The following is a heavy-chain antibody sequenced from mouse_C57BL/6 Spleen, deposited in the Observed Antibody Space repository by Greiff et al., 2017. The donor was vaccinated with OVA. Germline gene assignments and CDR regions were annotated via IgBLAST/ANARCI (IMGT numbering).Heavy chain of an antibody. CDR1: GYSITSGYY. J-gene: IGHJ3*01. CDR3: ARGDYDYDVPFAY. Sequence: EVKLQESGPGLVKPSQTLSLTCSVTGYSITSGYYWNWIRQFPGNKLEWMGYISYDGSNNYNPSLKNRISITRDTSKNQFFLKLNSVTTEDTATYYCARGDYDYDVPFAYWGQGTLVTVSA. D-gene: IGHD2-4*01. CDR2: ISYDGSN. V-gene: IGHV3-6*01.